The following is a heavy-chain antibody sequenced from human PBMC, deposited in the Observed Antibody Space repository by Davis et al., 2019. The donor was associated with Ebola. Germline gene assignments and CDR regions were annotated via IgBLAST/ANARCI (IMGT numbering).Heavy chain of an antibody. J-gene: IGHJ6*02. V-gene: IGHV1-46*01. CDR1: GGTFSSYA. Sequence: ASVKVSCKASGGTFSSYAISWVRQAPGQGLEWMGIINPSGGSTSYAQKFQGRVTMTRDTSTSTVYMELSSLRSEDTAVYYCARVGGSSGWLYYYYGMDVWGQGTTVTVSS. CDR2: INPSGGST. D-gene: IGHD6-19*01. CDR3: ARVGGSSGWLYYYYGMDV.